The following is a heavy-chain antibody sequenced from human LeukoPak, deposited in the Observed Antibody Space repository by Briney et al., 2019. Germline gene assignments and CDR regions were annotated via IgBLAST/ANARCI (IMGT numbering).Heavy chain of an antibody. D-gene: IGHD4-17*01. Sequence: PGTSLRLSCAPSGFTFRNYGMHWVRQAPGKGLEWVSGLWYDGRNKAYADSVKGRFTISRDNSENMLYLQMNSLRDEDTAVYYCARGLMTPYTYCDLGGGDTVDTVSS. CDR1: GFTFRNYG. CDR2: LWYDGRNK. V-gene: IGHV3-33*01. CDR3: ARGLMTPYTYCDL. J-gene: IGHJ2*01.